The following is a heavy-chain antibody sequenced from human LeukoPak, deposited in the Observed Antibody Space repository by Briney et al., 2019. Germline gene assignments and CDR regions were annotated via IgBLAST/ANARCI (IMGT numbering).Heavy chain of an antibody. Sequence: PSETLSLTRAVYGGSFSGYYWSWIRQPPGKGLEWIGEINHSGSTNYNPSLKSRVTISVDTSKNQFSLKLSSVTAADTAVYYCARGRRYSSSRYDYWGQGTLVTVSS. CDR1: GGSFSGYY. J-gene: IGHJ4*02. V-gene: IGHV4-34*01. CDR2: INHSGST. D-gene: IGHD6-13*01. CDR3: ARGRRYSSSRYDY.